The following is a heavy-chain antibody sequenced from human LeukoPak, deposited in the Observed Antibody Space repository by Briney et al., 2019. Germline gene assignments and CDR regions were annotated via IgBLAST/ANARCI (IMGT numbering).Heavy chain of an antibody. D-gene: IGHD2-15*01. Sequence: SETLSLTCTVSGGSISSGDYYWSWIRQPPGKGLEWIGYIYYSGSTYYNPSLKSRVTISVDTSKNQFSLKLSSVTAADTAVYYCAIQVVAAKHGLGYWGQGTLVTVSS. CDR3: AIQVVAAKHGLGY. CDR2: IYYSGST. CDR1: GGSISSGDYY. J-gene: IGHJ4*02. V-gene: IGHV4-30-4*01.